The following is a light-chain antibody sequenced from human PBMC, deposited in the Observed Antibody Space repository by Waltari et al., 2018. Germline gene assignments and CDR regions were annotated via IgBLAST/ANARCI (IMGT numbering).Light chain of an antibody. CDR1: ISNIGINS. J-gene: IGLJ2*01. CDR3: AAWDDSLKARF. V-gene: IGLV1-44*01. Sequence: QSVLTQPPSASGTPGQRVTISCSGGISNIGINSVNWYQHLPGMAPKLLVDRNDQRPSRVPDRFSGSKSGTSASLAISGLQSEDEADYYCAAWDDSLKARFFGGGTKVTVL. CDR2: RND.